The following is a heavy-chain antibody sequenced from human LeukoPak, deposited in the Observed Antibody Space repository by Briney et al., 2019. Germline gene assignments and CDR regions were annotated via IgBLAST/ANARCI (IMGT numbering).Heavy chain of an antibody. CDR2: INPSGGST. Sequence: GASVKVSRKASGYTFTSYYMHWVRQAPGQGLEWMGIINPSGGSTSYAQKFQGRVTMTRDTSTSTVYMELSSLRSEDTAVYYCARDHCGGDCYHGAFDIWGQGTMVTVSS. CDR1: GYTFTSYY. CDR3: ARDHCGGDCYHGAFDI. J-gene: IGHJ3*02. V-gene: IGHV1-46*01. D-gene: IGHD2-21*02.